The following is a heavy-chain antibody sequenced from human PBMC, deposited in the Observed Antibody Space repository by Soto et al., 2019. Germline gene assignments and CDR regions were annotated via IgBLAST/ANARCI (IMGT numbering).Heavy chain of an antibody. CDR1: GYTFTSYG. J-gene: IGHJ4*02. CDR2: ISAYNGNT. V-gene: IGHV1-18*01. CDR3: ARDLHGEHPKFFDY. Sequence: ASVKVSCKASGYTFTSYGISWVRQAPGQGLEWMGWISAYNGNTNYSQKFQGRVTITRDTSAGTAYMELSSLRSEDTAVYYCARDLHGEHPKFFDYWGQGTLVTVSS.